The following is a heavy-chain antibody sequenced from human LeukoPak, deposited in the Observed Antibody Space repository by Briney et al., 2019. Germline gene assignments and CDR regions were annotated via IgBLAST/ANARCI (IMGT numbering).Heavy chain of an antibody. D-gene: IGHD2-8*02. CDR3: ARDLPWSPYYYMDV. CDR2: IYTSGST. CDR1: GGSISSYY. J-gene: IGHJ6*03. Sequence: SETLSLTCTVSGGSISSYYWGWIRQPAGKGLEWIGRIYTSGSTNYNPSLKSRVTISVDTSKNQFSLKLSSVTAADTAVYYCARDLPWSPYYYMDVWGKGTTVTVSS. V-gene: IGHV4-4*07.